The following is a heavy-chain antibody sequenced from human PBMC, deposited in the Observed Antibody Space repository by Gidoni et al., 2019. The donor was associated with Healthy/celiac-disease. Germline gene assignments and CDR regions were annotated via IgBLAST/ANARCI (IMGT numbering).Heavy chain of an antibody. J-gene: IGHJ4*02. CDR1: GFTFSSYS. D-gene: IGHD3-10*01. CDR2: ISSSSSTI. V-gene: IGHV3-48*02. CDR3: ARDRAVRDPYYFDY. Sequence: EVQLVESVGGLVQPGGSLRLSCAASGFTFSSYSMNWVRQAPGKGLEWVSYISSSSSTIYYADSVKGRFTISRDNAKNSLYLQMNSLRDEDTAVYYCARDRAVRDPYYFDYWGQGTLVTVSS.